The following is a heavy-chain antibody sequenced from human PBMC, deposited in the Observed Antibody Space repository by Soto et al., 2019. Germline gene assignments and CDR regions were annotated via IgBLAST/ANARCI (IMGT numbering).Heavy chain of an antibody. V-gene: IGHV3-73*01. J-gene: IGHJ3*02. CDR2: IRSKANSYAT. CDR3: TRHSFAGATVTSSSAAFDI. Sequence: EVQLVESGGGLVQPGGSLKLSCAASGFTFSGSAMHWVRQASGKGLEWVGRIRSKANSYATAYAASVKGSFTISRDDSKNTAYLQMNSLKTEDTAVYYCTRHSFAGATVTSSSAAFDIWGQGTMVTVSS. D-gene: IGHD4-17*01. CDR1: GFTFSGSA.